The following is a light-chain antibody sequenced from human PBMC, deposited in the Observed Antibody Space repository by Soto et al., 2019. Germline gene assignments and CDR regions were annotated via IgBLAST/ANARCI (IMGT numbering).Light chain of an antibody. CDR1: QSVSSN. CDR3: QQYNNWPVYT. J-gene: IGKJ2*01. V-gene: IGKV3-15*01. Sequence: EIVMTQSPAILSVSPGERATLSCRSSQSVSSNLAWYQQKPGQAPRLLIYGASTRATGIPARFSGSGSGTEFTLTISSLQSEDFAVYYCQQYNNWPVYTFGQGTKLEIK. CDR2: GAS.